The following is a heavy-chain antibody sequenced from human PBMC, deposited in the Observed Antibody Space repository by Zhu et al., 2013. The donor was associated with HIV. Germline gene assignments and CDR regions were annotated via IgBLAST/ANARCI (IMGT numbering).Heavy chain of an antibody. CDR3: ARDWYLGSQRRRGRFDP. V-gene: IGHV1-46*01. CDR2: INPSDGHT. D-gene: IGHD2-15*01. CDR1: GYTFTSHY. J-gene: IGHJ5*02. Sequence: QVQLVQSGAEVKKPGASVKVSCKASGYTFTSHYMHWARQAPGQGLEWLGIINPSDGHTVYAQKFQGRVTMTRDTSTTTVYMELSGLTSEDTAVYYCARDWYLGSQRRRGRFDPWGQGTLVTVSS.